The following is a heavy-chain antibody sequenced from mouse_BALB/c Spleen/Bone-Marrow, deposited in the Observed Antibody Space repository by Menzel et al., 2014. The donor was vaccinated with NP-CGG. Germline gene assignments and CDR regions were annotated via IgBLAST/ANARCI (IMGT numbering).Heavy chain of an antibody. V-gene: IGHV1-54*01. CDR2: INPGSGST. J-gene: IGHJ2*01. CDR1: GYAFXDYL. CDR3: ARYDGYFDY. Sequence: VQLQQSGAELVRPGTSVKVSCKASGYAFXDYLMEWLKQRPGQGLEWIGVINPGSGSTNYNEKFKDKATLTADKSSSTAYMQLSSLTSDDSAVYFGARYDGYFDYWGQGTILTVSS. D-gene: IGHD2-3*01.